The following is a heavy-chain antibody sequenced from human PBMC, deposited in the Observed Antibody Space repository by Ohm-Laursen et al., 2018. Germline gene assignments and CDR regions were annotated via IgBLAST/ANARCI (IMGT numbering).Heavy chain of an antibody. Sequence: SETLSLTCAVYGGSFSAYYWTWIRQPPGKGLEWIGEISHTGSTNYDPSLKSRVTISVDTSKNQFSLKVTSVTAADTAVYYCASSPGMIRGAPAYWGQGTLVTVSS. D-gene: IGHD3-10*01. CDR3: ASSPGMIRGAPAY. CDR1: GGSFSAYY. V-gene: IGHV4-34*01. J-gene: IGHJ4*02. CDR2: ISHTGST.